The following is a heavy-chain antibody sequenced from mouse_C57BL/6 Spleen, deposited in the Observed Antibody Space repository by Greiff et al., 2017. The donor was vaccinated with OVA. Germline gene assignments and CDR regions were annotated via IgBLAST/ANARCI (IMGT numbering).Heavy chain of an antibody. CDR1: GYTFTSYW. Sequence: QVQLQQPGAELVMPGASVKLSCKASGYTFTSYWMHWVKQRPGQGLEWIGEIDPSDSYTNYNQKFKGKSTLTVDKSSSTAYMQLSSLTSEDSAVYYCARPYGNYEFAYWGQGTLVTVSA. J-gene: IGHJ3*01. D-gene: IGHD2-1*01. V-gene: IGHV1-69*01. CDR2: IDPSDSYT. CDR3: ARPYGNYEFAY.